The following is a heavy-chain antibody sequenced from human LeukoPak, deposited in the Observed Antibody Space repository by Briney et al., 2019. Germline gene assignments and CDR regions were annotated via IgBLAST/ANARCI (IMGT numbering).Heavy chain of an antibody. V-gene: IGHV3-48*04. CDR1: GFTFSSYS. Sequence: PGGSLRLSCAASGFTFSSYSMNWVRQAPGKGLEWVSYISSSSSTIYYADSVKGRFTISRDNAKNSLYLQMNSLRAEDTAVYYCARVGAGYAFDIWGQGTLVTVSS. CDR3: ARVGAGYAFDI. J-gene: IGHJ4*02. D-gene: IGHD1-26*01. CDR2: ISSSSSTI.